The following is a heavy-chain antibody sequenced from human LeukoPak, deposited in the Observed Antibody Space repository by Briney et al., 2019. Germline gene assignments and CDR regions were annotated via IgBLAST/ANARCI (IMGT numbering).Heavy chain of an antibody. J-gene: IGHJ6*02. CDR1: GYTFTSYD. V-gene: IGHV1-8*01. CDR3: ARGPLLLWFGELFSHYYYYYGMDV. Sequence: ASGKVSCKASGYTFTSYDINWVRQATGQGLGWMGLMNPNSGNAGYAQKFQGRVSMTRNTAISTAYMELISRRSEDTAVYYCARGPLLLWFGELFSHYYYYYGMDVWGQGTTVTVSS. D-gene: IGHD3-10*01. CDR2: MNPNSGNA.